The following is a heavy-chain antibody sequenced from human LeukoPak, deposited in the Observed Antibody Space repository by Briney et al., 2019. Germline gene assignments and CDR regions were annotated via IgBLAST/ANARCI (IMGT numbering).Heavy chain of an antibody. Sequence: SETLSLTCTVSGGSISSSSYYWGWIRQPPGKGLEWIGSIYYSGSTYYNPSLKSRVAISVDTSKNQFSLKLSSVTAADTAVYYCARHGYSYGTWGQGTLVTVSS. CDR1: GGSISSSSYY. CDR2: IYYSGST. V-gene: IGHV4-39*01. J-gene: IGHJ5*02. D-gene: IGHD5-18*01. CDR3: ARHGYSYGT.